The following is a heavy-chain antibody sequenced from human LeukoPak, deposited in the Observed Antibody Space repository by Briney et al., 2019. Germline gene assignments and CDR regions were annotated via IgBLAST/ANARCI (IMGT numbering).Heavy chain of an antibody. CDR3: ARILGSYYYYFDY. J-gene: IGHJ4*02. CDR1: GYTFTGYY. D-gene: IGHD1-26*01. Sequence: ASVKVSCKASGYTFTGYYMHWVRQAPGQGLEWMGWINPNSGGTNYAQKFQGRVTMTRDTSISTAYMELSRLRSDDTAVYYCARILGSYYYYFDYWGQGTLVTVSS. CDR2: INPNSGGT. V-gene: IGHV1-2*02.